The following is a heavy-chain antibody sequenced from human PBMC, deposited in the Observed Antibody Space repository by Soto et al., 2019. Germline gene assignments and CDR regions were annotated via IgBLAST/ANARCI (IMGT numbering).Heavy chain of an antibody. CDR2: IWYDGSNK. V-gene: IGHV3-33*01. D-gene: IGHD6-19*01. CDR3: AREGGSGWYFGGVPPYV. CDR1: GFTFSSYG. Sequence: GGSLRLSCAASGFTFSSYGMHWVRQAPGKGLEWVAVIWYDGSNKYYAESVKGRFTISRDNSKNTLYLQMNSLRAEDTAVYYCAREGGSGWYFGGVPPYVWGQGTLVTVSS. J-gene: IGHJ4*02.